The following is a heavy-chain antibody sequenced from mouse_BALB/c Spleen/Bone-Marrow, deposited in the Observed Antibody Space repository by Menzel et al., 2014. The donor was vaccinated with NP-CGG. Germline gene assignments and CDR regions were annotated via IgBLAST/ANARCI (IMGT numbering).Heavy chain of an antibody. CDR1: GYTFTSYV. Sequence: VQLQQSGPELVKPGTSVKMSCKASGYTFTSYVMHWVKQKPGQGLEWIGYIIPYNDGTKYNEKFKGKATLTSDKSSGTAYMELSSLTSEDSAVYYCASHDGYYVGWYFDVWGAGTTVTVSS. CDR2: IIPYNDGT. D-gene: IGHD2-3*01. J-gene: IGHJ1*01. CDR3: ASHDGYYVGWYFDV. V-gene: IGHV1-14*01.